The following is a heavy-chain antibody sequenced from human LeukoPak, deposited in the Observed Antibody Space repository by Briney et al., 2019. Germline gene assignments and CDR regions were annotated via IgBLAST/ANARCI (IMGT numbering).Heavy chain of an antibody. CDR1: GGSISSYY. Sequence: SETLSLTCTVSGGSISSYYWSWIRQPPGKGLEWIGYIYNSGSTKYNPSLKSRVTISVDKSKNHFSLILSSVTAADTAVYYCARDSWDSSSWYFDYWGQGTLVTVSS. J-gene: IGHJ4*02. D-gene: IGHD6-13*01. CDR3: ARDSWDSSSWYFDY. V-gene: IGHV4-59*12. CDR2: IYNSGST.